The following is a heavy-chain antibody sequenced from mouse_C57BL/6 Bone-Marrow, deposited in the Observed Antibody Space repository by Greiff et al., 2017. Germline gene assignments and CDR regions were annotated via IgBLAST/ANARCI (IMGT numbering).Heavy chain of an antibody. CDR3: ADDDGSSFAY. V-gene: IGHV1-81*01. Sequence: QVQLQQSGAELARPGASVKLSCKASGYTFTSYGISWVKQRTGQGLEWIGEIYPRSGNTYYNEKFKGKATLTADKSSSTAYMELRSLTSEDSAGDFCADDDGSSFAYWGQGTLVTVSA. D-gene: IGHD1-1*01. CDR1: GYTFTSYG. CDR2: IYPRSGNT. J-gene: IGHJ3*01.